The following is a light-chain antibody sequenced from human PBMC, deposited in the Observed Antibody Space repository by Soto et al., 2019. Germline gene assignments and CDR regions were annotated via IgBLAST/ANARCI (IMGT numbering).Light chain of an antibody. V-gene: IGKV3-15*01. CDR3: QQYYSTPWT. CDR1: QTVSSS. Sequence: IVLTQSPATVPLARGERATLSCRASQTVSSSLAWYQQKPGQAPRLLIHGASTRAPGFPARFSGSGSGTDFTLTISSLQAEDVAVYYCQQYYSTPWTFGQGTKVDIK. CDR2: GAS. J-gene: IGKJ1*01.